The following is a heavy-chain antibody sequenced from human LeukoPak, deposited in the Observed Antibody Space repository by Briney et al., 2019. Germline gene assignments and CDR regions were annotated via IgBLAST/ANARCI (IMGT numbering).Heavy chain of an antibody. J-gene: IGHJ6*02. V-gene: IGHV4-59*01. D-gene: IGHD3-10*01. CDR3: AREMYYYGSGHYYGMDV. CDR2: IYYSGST. Sequence: SXXXSLTCTVXGGSISXYYWSXVRXXPGKXLEXIGXIYYSGSTNYNPSLKSRVTISVDTSKNQFSLKLSSVTAADTAVYYCAREMYYYGSGHYYGMDVWGQGTTVTVSS. CDR1: GGSISXYY.